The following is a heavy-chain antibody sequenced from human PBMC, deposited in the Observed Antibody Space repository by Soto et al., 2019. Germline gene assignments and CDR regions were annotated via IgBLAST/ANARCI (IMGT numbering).Heavy chain of an antibody. J-gene: IGHJ4*02. V-gene: IGHV3-74*01. D-gene: IGHD5-12*01. CDR2: TNGDGSTT. CDR1: GFIFSGYW. Sequence: EVQLVESGGGLVQPGGSLRLSCAASGFIFSGYWMNWVRHAPGRGLVWASRTNGDGSTTSYADSVKGRFTISRDNATNTLDLQMNSLRADDTAVYYGARSREGYNLVADYWGRGTLVTVSS. CDR3: ARSREGYNLVADY.